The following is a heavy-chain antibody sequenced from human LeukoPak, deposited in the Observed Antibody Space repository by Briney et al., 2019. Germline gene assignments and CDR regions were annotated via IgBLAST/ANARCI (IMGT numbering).Heavy chain of an antibody. V-gene: IGHV3-21*01. CDR1: GFTFSSYS. CDR2: ISSDSSYI. D-gene: IGHD4-17*01. Sequence: PGGSLRLSCAASGFTFSSYSMNWVRQAPGKGLEWVSSISSDSSYIYYADAVHGRFTVSRDNAKYSLYLQMNSLRAGDTAVYYCVRGSYGAYDYWGQGSLVTVSS. J-gene: IGHJ4*02. CDR3: VRGSYGAYDY.